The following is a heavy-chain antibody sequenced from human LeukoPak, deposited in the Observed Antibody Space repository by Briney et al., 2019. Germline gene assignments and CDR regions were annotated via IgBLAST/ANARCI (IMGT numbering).Heavy chain of an antibody. J-gene: IGHJ4*02. V-gene: IGHV3-11*01. CDR3: AREIAADRGFDS. D-gene: IGHD6-6*01. CDR2: ISSGGSTT. CDR1: GFTFSDHY. Sequence: GGSLRLSCAASGFTFSDHYMSWIRQAPGKGLECVSYISSGGSTTYYTDSAKGRFTISRDNGKNALYLQMNSLRAEDTAVYYCAREIAADRGFDSWGQGTLVTVSS.